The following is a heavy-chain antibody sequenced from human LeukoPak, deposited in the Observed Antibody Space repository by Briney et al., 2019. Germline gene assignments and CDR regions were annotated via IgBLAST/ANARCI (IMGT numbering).Heavy chain of an antibody. Sequence: ASVKVSCKASGYTFSNYGISWVRQAPGQGLEWLGWISAYNGNTHYAQKLQGRVTLTTDTSTSTAYMEVRSLRSDDTAVYFSARVIPDYYDSSGYPLFFDYWGQGTLVTVSS. V-gene: IGHV1-18*01. CDR3: ARVIPDYYDSSGYPLFFDY. J-gene: IGHJ4*02. D-gene: IGHD3-22*01. CDR1: GYTFSNYG. CDR2: ISAYNGNT.